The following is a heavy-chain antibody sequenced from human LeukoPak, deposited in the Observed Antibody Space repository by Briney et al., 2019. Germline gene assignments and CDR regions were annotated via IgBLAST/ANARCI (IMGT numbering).Heavy chain of an antibody. D-gene: IGHD2-15*01. CDR3: ARDCSGGSCYGAFDI. CDR2: IYDSGST. J-gene: IGHJ3*02. V-gene: IGHV4-30-4*01. CDR1: GASIRSGDYY. Sequence: SQTLSLTCTVSGASIRSGDYYWSWIRQPPGKGLEWIGYIYDSGSTYYNPSLKSRITISVDTSENRFSLKPSSVTATDTAVYYCARDCSGGSCYGAFDIWGQGTMVTVSS.